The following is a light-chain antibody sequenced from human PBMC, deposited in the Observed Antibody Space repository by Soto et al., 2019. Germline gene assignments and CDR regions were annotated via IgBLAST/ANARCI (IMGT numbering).Light chain of an antibody. Sequence: DIVMTQSPLSLPVPPGEPASIPCRSSQSLLHSNGYNYLDWYLQKPGQSPQLLIYLGSNRASGVPDRFSGSGSGTDFTLKISRVEAEDVGVYYCMQALQTPLTFGGGTKVDI. CDR2: LGS. CDR1: QSLLHSNGYNY. CDR3: MQALQTPLT. J-gene: IGKJ4*01. V-gene: IGKV2-28*01.